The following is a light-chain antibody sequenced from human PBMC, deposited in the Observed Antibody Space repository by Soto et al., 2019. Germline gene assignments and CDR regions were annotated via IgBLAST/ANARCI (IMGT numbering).Light chain of an antibody. Sequence: IVMTQSPATLSLSPGEKATLSCRASQSVSSSYLGWYQQKPGQAPRLLIYGASSRATGIPDRFRGSGSGTDFTLTISRLEPEDFAVYYCQHYGSSPTTFGQGTKVDIK. CDR3: QHYGSSPTT. CDR1: QSVSSSY. V-gene: IGKV3-20*01. CDR2: GAS. J-gene: IGKJ1*01.